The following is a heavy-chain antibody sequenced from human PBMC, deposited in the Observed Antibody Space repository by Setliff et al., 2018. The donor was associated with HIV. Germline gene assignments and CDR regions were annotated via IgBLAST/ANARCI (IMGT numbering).Heavy chain of an antibody. V-gene: IGHV3-72*01. D-gene: IGHD6-6*01. CDR3: TRDRTEHLVFVNYYYYMDV. CDR2: SRNKAKSYTT. CDR1: GFIFSDYF. J-gene: IGHJ6*03. Sequence: GGSLRLSCAASGFIFSDYFMDWVRQAPGKGLGWVGRSRNKAKSYTTEFAASVKGRFTISRDDSKSIAYLQMNSLKTEDTGVYYCTRDRTEHLVFVNYYYYMDVWGKGTTVTVSS.